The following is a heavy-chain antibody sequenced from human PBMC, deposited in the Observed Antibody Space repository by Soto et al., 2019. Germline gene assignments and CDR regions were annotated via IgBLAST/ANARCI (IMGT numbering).Heavy chain of an antibody. CDR3: ASPERRGWYSRGDGFDF. CDR1: GFTFSSYA. CDR2: ISGSGGST. Sequence: EVPLLESGGGLVQPGGSLRLSCAASGFTFSSYAMSWVRQAPGKGREWVSAISGSGGSTYYADSVKGRFTSSRDNSKNRRKLEMNSVRAEDTAVYYCASPERRGWYSRGDGFDFSGRGTMVGVSS. D-gene: IGHD6-19*01. J-gene: IGHJ3*01. V-gene: IGHV3-23*01.